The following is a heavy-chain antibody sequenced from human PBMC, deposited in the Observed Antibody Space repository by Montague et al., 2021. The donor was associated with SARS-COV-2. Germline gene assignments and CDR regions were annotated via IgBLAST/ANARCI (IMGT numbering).Heavy chain of an antibody. CDR1: GGSISSSSYY. D-gene: IGHD3-22*01. CDR3: ARFPTSYYYDSKAAPATPDAFDI. V-gene: IGHV4-39*01. J-gene: IGHJ3*02. Sequence: SETLSLTCTVSGGSISSSSYYWGWIRQPPGKGLEWIGSIYYSGSTYYNPSLKSRVTISVDTSKNQFSLKLSSVTAADTAVCYCARFPTSYYYDSKAAPATPDAFDIWGQETMVTVSS. CDR2: IYYSGST.